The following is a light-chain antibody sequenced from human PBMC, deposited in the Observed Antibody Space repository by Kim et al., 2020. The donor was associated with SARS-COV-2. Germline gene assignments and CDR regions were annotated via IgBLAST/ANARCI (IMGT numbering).Light chain of an antibody. V-gene: IGKV3-15*01. CDR3: QQYSNWPPMYT. CDR2: GAS. J-gene: IGKJ2*01. Sequence: EIVMTQSPATLSVSPGERATLSCRASQSVSSNLAWYQQKPGQAPRLLIYGASTRATGIPARFSGSGSGTEFTLTISSPQSEDFAVYYCQQYSNWPPMYTFGQGTKLEI. CDR1: QSVSSN.